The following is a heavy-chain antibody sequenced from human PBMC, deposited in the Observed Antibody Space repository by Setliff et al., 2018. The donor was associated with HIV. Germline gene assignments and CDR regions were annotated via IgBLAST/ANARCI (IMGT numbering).Heavy chain of an antibody. CDR3: ASRVYYYDSNNFLREEGFDP. Sequence: PSETLSLTCTVSGGSASNSRYYWAWIRQPPGKGLEYIGSIHYNEKTYYNPSLKSRVTISIDASKNQFSLNLTSVTAADTAVYYCASRVYYYDSNNFLREEGFDPWGQGTQVTVSS. V-gene: IGHV4-39*01. CDR1: GGSASNSRYY. J-gene: IGHJ5*02. CDR2: IHYNEKT. D-gene: IGHD3-22*01.